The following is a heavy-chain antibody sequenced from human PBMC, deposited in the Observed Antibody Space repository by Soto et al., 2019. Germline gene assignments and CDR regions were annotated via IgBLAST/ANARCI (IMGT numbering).Heavy chain of an antibody. V-gene: IGHV4-34*01. CDR2: INHSGIT. J-gene: IGHJ4*02. CDR3: ARGSVDYNFWSGYYSRFYYFDF. Sequence: QVHLQQWGAGLWKSSETLSLTRAVYGGSFSGYYWSWVRQPPGKVLECIGEINHSGITNYNPSLKSRVTISVDTSKNQFSLNLTSMTAADTAVYYCARGSVDYNFWSGYYSRFYYFDFWGQGTLVTVSS. CDR1: GGSFSGYY. D-gene: IGHD3-3*01.